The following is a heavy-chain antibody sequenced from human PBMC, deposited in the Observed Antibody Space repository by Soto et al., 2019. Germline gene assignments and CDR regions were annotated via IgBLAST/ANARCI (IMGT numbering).Heavy chain of an antibody. CDR2: INHSGST. D-gene: IGHD1-26*01. CDR3: ARDGSYSGSYPFDY. CDR1: GGSFSGYY. V-gene: IGHV4-34*01. Sequence: QVQLQQWGAGLLKPSETLSLTCAVYGGSFSGYYWSWIRQPPGKGLEWIGEINHSGSTNYNPSLKSRVTRSVDTSKNQFSLKLSSVTAADTAVYYCARDGSYSGSYPFDYWGQGTLVTVSS. J-gene: IGHJ4*02.